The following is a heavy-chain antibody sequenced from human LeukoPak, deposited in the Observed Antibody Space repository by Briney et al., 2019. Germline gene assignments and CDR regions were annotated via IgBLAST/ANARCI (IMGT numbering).Heavy chain of an antibody. CDR3: ARAPRPPWDDSSGLDY. D-gene: IGHD3-22*01. Sequence: ASVKVSCKASGYTFTSYYMHWVRQAPGQGLGWMGIINPSGGSTSYAQKFQGRVTMTRDTSTGTVYMELSSLRSEDTAVYYCARAPRPPWDDSSGLDYWGQGTRVTVSS. V-gene: IGHV1-46*01. CDR1: GYTFTSYY. J-gene: IGHJ4*02. CDR2: INPSGGST.